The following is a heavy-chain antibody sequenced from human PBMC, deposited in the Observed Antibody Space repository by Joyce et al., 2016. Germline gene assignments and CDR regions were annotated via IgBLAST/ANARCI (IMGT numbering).Heavy chain of an antibody. V-gene: IGHV4-4*02. D-gene: IGHD5-12*01. CDR2: SYLGGRT. CDR1: GASSSSAHW. Sequence: QVQLQESGPGLVKPSGHLSLTLAVSGASSSSAHWWSWVRQPPGKGLEWIGESYLGGRTAYNPSLKRRVTISVDKSKNQLSLKMNSVTAADTAVYYCARNGAYSKDSWGQGTLVTVSS. J-gene: IGHJ5*01. CDR3: ARNGAYSKDS.